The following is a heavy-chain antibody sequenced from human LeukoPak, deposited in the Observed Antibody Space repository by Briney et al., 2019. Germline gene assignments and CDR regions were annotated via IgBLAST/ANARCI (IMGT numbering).Heavy chain of an antibody. CDR2: IYPGDSDT. Sequence: GESLKISCKGSGYSFTSYWIGWVRQMPGKGLEWMGIIYPGDSDTRYSPSFQGQVTISADKSISTAYLQWSSLKASDTAMYYCARHLSQDYYDSRGAFDIWGQGTMVTVSS. CDR1: GYSFTSYW. D-gene: IGHD3-22*01. V-gene: IGHV5-51*01. CDR3: ARHLSQDYYDSRGAFDI. J-gene: IGHJ3*02.